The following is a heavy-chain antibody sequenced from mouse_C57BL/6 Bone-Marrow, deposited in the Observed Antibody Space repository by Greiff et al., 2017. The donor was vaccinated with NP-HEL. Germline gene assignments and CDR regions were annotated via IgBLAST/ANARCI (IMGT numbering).Heavy chain of an antibody. CDR1: GYAFSSYW. CDR3: AGGLRPPSYFDY. J-gene: IGHJ2*01. Sequence: VQLQQSGAELVKPGASVKISCKASGYAFSSYWMNWVKQRPGKGLEWIGQIYPGDGDTNYNGKFKGKATLTADKSSSTTYMQLSSLTSEDSAVYVCAGGLRPPSYFDYWGQGTTLTVSS. D-gene: IGHD2-4*01. V-gene: IGHV1-80*01. CDR2: IYPGDGDT.